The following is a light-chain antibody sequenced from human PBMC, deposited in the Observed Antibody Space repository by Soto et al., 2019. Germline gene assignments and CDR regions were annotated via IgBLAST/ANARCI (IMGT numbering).Light chain of an antibody. V-gene: IGKV3-15*01. CDR3: QQHNSWPRT. CDR1: QIVSSH. J-gene: IGKJ1*01. CDR2: AAT. Sequence: DIVMTQSPSTLSVSLGERATLSCRASQIVSSHLAWYQQKPGQAPRLLIHAATTRATGIPARFSGSGSGTEFTLTISSLQSEDFAAYYCQQHNSWPRTFGQGTQVDI.